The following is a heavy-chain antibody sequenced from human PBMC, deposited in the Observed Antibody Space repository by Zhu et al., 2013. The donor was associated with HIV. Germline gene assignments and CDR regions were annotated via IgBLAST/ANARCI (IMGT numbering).Heavy chain of an antibody. D-gene: IGHD2-15*01. J-gene: IGHJ6*02. CDR2: IIPIFGTA. V-gene: IGHV1-69*01. Sequence: QVQLVQSGAEVKKPGSSVKVSCKASGGTFSSYAISWVRQAPGQGLEWMGGIIPIFGTANYAQKFQGRVTITADESTSTAYMELSSLRSEDTAVYYCARGGNLGYCSGGSCYSVPGYYYGMDVWGQGTTVTVSS. CDR3: ARGGNLGYCSGGSCYSVPGYYYGMDV. CDR1: GGTFSSYA.